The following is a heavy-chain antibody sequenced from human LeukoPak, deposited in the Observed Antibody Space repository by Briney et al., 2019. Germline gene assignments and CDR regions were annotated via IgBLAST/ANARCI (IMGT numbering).Heavy chain of an antibody. J-gene: IGHJ4*02. CDR1: GPTFSSYD. Sequence: GGSLRLSCAASGPTFSSYDMHWVRQAPGKGLEWVAVISYDGVNKYYADSVKGRFTISRDNSKNTLYLQMNSLRPEDTAMYYCAKEQGVRGPPGDYWGQGTLVTVSS. CDR3: AKEQGVRGPPGDY. D-gene: IGHD3-10*01. CDR2: ISYDGVNK. V-gene: IGHV3-30*18.